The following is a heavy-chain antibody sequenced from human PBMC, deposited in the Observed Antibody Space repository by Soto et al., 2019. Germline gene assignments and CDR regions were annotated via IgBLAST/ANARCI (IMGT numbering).Heavy chain of an antibody. V-gene: IGHV1-18*04. J-gene: IGHJ4*02. CDR3: ARERWGPYCGGDCYSPSDY. CDR2: VSAYNGNT. CDR1: GYTFTSYG. Sequence: ASVKVSCKASGYTFTSYGISWVRQAPGQGLEWMGWVSAYNGNTNYAQKLQGRVTMTTDTSTSTAYMELRSLRSDDTAVYYCARERWGPYCGGDCYSPSDYWGQGTLVTVSS. D-gene: IGHD2-21*02.